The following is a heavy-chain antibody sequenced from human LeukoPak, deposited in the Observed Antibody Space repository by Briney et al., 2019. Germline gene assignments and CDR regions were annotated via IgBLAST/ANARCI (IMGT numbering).Heavy chain of an antibody. CDR3: ARMRGGGIGDHYYMGV. CDR2: INPSGST. CDR1: GGSFIDYY. V-gene: IGHV4-34*01. J-gene: IGHJ6*03. Sequence: SETLSLTCAVFGGSFIDYYWSWIRQPPGKGLEWIGEINPSGSTNCNPSLKSRVTISIDTSTKQFSLRLSSVTAADTAVYYCARMRGGGIGDHYYMGVWGIATTVIVSS. D-gene: IGHD2-15*01.